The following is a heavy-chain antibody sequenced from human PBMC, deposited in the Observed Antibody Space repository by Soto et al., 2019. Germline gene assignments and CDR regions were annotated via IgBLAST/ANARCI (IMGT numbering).Heavy chain of an antibody. CDR2: INPKSRGT. CDR1: GYTFTDYF. J-gene: IGHJ5*02. Sequence: ASVKVSCKASGYTFTDYFIHWVRQAPGQGCEWMGWINPKSRGTNYAQKFQGRVTMTRDTSNSTAYMELRGLTSDDTAVYYCARVTLKAGNWFDPWGQGTQVTVSS. CDR3: ARVTLKAGNWFDP. V-gene: IGHV1-2*02.